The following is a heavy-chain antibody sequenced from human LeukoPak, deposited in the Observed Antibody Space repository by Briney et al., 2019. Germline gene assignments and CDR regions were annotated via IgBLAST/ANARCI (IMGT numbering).Heavy chain of an antibody. CDR1: GFIVTNAW. CDR3: TTEPWELLILGGPFDF. V-gene: IGHV3-15*07. CDR2: IKREADGGTT. Sequence: GGSLRLSCAASGFIVTNAWMNWVRQAPGKGLEWVGRIKREADGGTTDYAAPVKGRFTISRDNSRNTLYLQMTSLKTEDTAVYSCTTEPWELLILGGPFDFWGRGTLVTVSS. J-gene: IGHJ4*02. D-gene: IGHD1-26*01.